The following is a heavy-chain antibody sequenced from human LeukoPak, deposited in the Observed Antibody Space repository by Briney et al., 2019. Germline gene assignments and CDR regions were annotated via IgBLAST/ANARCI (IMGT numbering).Heavy chain of an antibody. J-gene: IGHJ4*02. D-gene: IGHD3-16*01. CDR3: ARDARLRPFDY. Sequence: AETLSLTCTVSGGSISSYYWSWIRQPPGKRLEWIGYIYYSGSTNYNPSLKSRVTISVDTSKNQFSLKLSSVTAADTAVYYCARDARLRPFDYWGQGTLVTVSS. CDR1: GGSISSYY. V-gene: IGHV4-59*01. CDR2: IYYSGST.